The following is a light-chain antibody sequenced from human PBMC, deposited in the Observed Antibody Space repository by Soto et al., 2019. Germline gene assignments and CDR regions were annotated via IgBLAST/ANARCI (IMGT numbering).Light chain of an antibody. CDR1: QSVIYSSNNKNY. CDR3: QQYYSTLWT. V-gene: IGKV4-1*01. CDR2: WAS. J-gene: IGKJ2*02. Sequence: DIVMTQAPDSLAVSLGERATINCKSSQSVIYSSNNKNYLAWYQQKPGQPPNLLIYWASTRESGVPDRFSGSGSGTDFTLTISSLQAEDVAVYYCQQYYSTLWTFGQGTKLEIK.